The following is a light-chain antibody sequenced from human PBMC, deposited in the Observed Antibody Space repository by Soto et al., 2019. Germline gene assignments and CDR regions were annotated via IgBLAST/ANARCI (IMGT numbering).Light chain of an antibody. CDR3: QQRSHWPPELS. V-gene: IGKV3-11*01. Sequence: EIVLTQSPAALSLSPGERATLSCRASQSVGRTLAWYQQKPGQAPRLLIYDASNRAAGIPARFSGSGSGTGFTRTIRSLEPEDFAVYYCQQRSHWPPELSYGPGTTVDIK. CDR1: QSVGRT. CDR2: DAS. J-gene: IGKJ3*01.